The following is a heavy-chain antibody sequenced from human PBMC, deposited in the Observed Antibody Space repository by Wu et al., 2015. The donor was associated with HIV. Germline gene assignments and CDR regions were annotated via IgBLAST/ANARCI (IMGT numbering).Heavy chain of an antibody. CDR1: GGTFSSYA. CDR2: IIPIFGTA. V-gene: IGHV1-69*05. J-gene: IGHJ4*02. D-gene: IGHD5-18*01. Sequence: QVQLVQSGAEVKKPGSSVKVSCKASGGTFSSYAISWVRQAPGQGLEWMGGIIPIFGTANYAQKFQGRVTITTDVSTNTAYMVVNSLTSDDTAVYYCAGGGGRTAMDPFDFWGQGTLVTVSS. CDR3: AGGGGRTAMDPFDF.